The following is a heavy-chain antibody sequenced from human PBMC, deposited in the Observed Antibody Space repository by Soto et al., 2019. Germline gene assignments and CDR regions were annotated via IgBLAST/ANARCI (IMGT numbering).Heavy chain of an antibody. Sequence: QVQLVESGGGVVQPGRSLRLSCAASGFSFSTYDIHWVRQAPGKGLEWVAVTWFDGTNKKYADSVKGRFTISRDNSKNILFLQVNSLRAEDTAVYYCARENYDILTGDRRSSWFDPWGQGTMVTVSS. CDR3: ARENYDILTGDRRSSWFDP. J-gene: IGHJ5*02. CDR1: GFSFSTYD. D-gene: IGHD3-9*01. CDR2: TWFDGTNK. V-gene: IGHV3-33*01.